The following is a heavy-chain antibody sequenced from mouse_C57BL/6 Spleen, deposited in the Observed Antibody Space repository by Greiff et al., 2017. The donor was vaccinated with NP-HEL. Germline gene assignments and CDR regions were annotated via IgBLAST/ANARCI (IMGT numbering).Heavy chain of an antibody. CDR1: GYAFSSDW. D-gene: IGHD3-2*02. J-gene: IGHJ4*01. Sequence: VQVVESGAELVKPGASVKISCKASGYAFSSDWMNWVKQRPGKGLEWIGQIYPGDGDTNYNGKFKGKATLTADKSSSTAYMQLSSLTSEDSAVYFCARHGTAQAPYAMDYWGQGTSVTVSS. CDR2: IYPGDGDT. V-gene: IGHV1-80*01. CDR3: ARHGTAQAPYAMDY.